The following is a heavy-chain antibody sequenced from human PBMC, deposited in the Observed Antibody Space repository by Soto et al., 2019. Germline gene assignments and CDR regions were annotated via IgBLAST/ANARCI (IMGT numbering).Heavy chain of an antibody. CDR1: GGSISSSSYY. V-gene: IGHV4-39*01. D-gene: IGHD3-22*01. J-gene: IGHJ2*01. Sequence: QLQLQESGPGLVKPSETLSLTCTVSGGSISSSSYYWGWIRQPPGKGLEWIGSIYYSGSTYYNPSLKSRVTKSVDTSKNQFSRKLSSVTAADTAVYYCATLLPAYWYFDLWGRGTLVTVSS. CDR3: ATLLPAYWYFDL. CDR2: IYYSGST.